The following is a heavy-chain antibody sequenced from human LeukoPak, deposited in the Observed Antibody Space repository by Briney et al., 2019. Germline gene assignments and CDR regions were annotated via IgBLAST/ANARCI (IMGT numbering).Heavy chain of an antibody. D-gene: IGHD3-22*01. CDR1: GFTVSGNY. CDR2: IYTSGNT. CDR3: ARMVYYYDSSGYNYYFHK. J-gene: IGHJ4*02. V-gene: IGHV3-66*01. Sequence: PGGSLRLSCAASGFTVSGNYMSWVRQAPGKGPEWVSVIYTSGNTYYADSVKGRFTTSRDTSKNTLSLQMNGLRAEDTAFYYCARMVYYYDSSGYNYYFHKWGQGTLVTVSS.